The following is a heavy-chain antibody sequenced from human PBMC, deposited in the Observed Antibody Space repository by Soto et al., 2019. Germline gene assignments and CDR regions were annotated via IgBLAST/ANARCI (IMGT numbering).Heavy chain of an antibody. CDR1: GFTFSSYA. CDR2: ISGSGGST. V-gene: IGHV3-23*01. J-gene: IGHJ3*02. CDR3: AKDLGIRFLEWFDAFDI. D-gene: IGHD3-3*01. Sequence: EVQLLESGGGLVQPGGSLRLSFAASGFTFSSYAMSWVRQAPGKWLEWVSAISGSGGSTYYADSVKGRFTISRDNSKNTLYLQMNSLTGEDTAVYYCAKDLGIRFLEWFDAFDIWGKGTMVTVSS.